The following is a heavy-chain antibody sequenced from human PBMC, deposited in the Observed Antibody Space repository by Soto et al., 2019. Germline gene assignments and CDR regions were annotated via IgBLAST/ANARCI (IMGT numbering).Heavy chain of an antibody. CDR1: GGTFRTYA. CDR3: AKGAVAGTPTSYYYYGMDV. CDR2: IIPIFGTI. Sequence: QVQLLQSGAEVKKPGSSVRVSCEASGGTFRTYAISWVRQAPGQGLEWMGEIIPIFGTINYAQKFQGRLTLTAYESTATVYMDLRSLRSDDTALYYCAKGAVAGTPTSYYYYGMDVWGQGTTVTVSS. D-gene: IGHD6-19*01. J-gene: IGHJ6*02. V-gene: IGHV1-69*12.